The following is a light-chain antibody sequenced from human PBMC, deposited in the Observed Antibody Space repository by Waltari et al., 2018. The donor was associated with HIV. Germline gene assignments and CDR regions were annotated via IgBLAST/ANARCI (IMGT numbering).Light chain of an antibody. CDR1: ISDIGSYNL. V-gene: IGLV2-23*02. Sequence: QSALTQPASVSGSPGQSITISCTGTISDIGSYNLVSWYQQYPGRAPKLIIYEVSKRPSGVSDRFSGSKSGNGASLTVAGLKVEDEADYYCCSYAGGRVFVLFGGGTRLTV. J-gene: IGLJ2*01. CDR3: CSYAGGRVFVL. CDR2: EVS.